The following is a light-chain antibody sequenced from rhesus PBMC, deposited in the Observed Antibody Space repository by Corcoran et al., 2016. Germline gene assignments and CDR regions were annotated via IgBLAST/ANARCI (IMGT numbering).Light chain of an antibody. V-gene: IGKV3-35*01. J-gene: IGKJ1*01. Sequence: EIVLTQSPATLSLSPGERATLSCRASQSVSSSLAWYQQKPGQAPRLHIYDASSRATGIPDRFRGSGSGTDFTLPISSLEPEDVGVYYCQQYSNWPRTFGQGTKVEIK. CDR1: QSVSSS. CDR3: QQYSNWPRT. CDR2: DAS.